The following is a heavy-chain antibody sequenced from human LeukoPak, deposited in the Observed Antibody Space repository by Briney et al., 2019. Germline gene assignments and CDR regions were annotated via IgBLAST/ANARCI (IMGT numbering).Heavy chain of an antibody. CDR1: GFTFSSYW. J-gene: IGHJ4*02. CDR3: ARAWYYDSSGYMRGGLDY. D-gene: IGHD3-22*01. Sequence: PGGSLRLSCAASGFTFSSYWMSWVRQAPGKGLEWVANIKQDGSEKYYVDSVKGRFTISRDNAKNSLYLQMSSLRAEDTAVYYRARAWYYDSSGYMRGGLDYWGQGTLVNVSS. CDR2: IKQDGSEK. V-gene: IGHV3-7*01.